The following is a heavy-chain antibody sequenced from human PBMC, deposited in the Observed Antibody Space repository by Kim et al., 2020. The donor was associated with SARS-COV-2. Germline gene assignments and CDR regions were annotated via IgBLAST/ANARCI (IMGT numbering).Heavy chain of an antibody. D-gene: IGHD6-19*01. Sequence: TRYRPSFQGQVTISADKSISTAYLQWSSLKASDTAMYYCARHQYSSGWYAWGQGTLVTVSS. CDR3: ARHQYSSGWYA. J-gene: IGHJ4*02. CDR2: T. V-gene: IGHV5-51*01.